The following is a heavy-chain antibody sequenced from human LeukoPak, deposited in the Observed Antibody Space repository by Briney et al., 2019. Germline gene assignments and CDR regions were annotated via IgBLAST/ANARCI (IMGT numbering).Heavy chain of an antibody. V-gene: IGHV3-66*01. CDR2: IYSGGST. CDR3: ARDIVAAAGTKAEYFQH. Sequence: GGSLRLSCAASGFTVSGNYMSWVRQAPGKGLEWVSVIYSGGSTYYADSVKGRFTISRDNSKNTLYLQMNSLRAEDTAVYYCARDIVAAAGTKAEYFQHWGQGTLVTVSS. D-gene: IGHD6-13*01. CDR1: GFTVSGNY. J-gene: IGHJ1*01.